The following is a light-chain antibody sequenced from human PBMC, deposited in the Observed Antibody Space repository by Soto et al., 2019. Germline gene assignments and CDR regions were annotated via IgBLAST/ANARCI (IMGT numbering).Light chain of an antibody. CDR3: QQYGSSPRT. CDR2: GAS. Sequence: ENFLTQSPGTLSSSPGEGATLSCRASRGVSANYLAWYQQKPGQAPTLLIYGASIRAAGIPDRFSGSGSGTDFTLTIRRLEPEDFAVYYCQQYGSSPRTFGQGTKV. CDR1: RGVSANY. J-gene: IGKJ1*01. V-gene: IGKV3-20*01.